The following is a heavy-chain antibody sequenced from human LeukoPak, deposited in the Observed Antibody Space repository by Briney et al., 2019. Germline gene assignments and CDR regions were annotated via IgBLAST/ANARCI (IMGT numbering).Heavy chain of an antibody. CDR1: GFTFSSYA. D-gene: IGHD3-3*01. CDR3: ARVDDFWSGETYYFDY. V-gene: IGHV3-48*01. J-gene: IGHJ4*02. CDR2: ISSSSSTI. Sequence: GGSLRLSCAASGFTFSSYAMSWVRQAPGKGLEWVSYISSSSSTIYYADSVKGRFTISRDNAKNSLYLQMNSLRAEDTAVYYCARVDDFWSGETYYFDYWGQGTLVTVSS.